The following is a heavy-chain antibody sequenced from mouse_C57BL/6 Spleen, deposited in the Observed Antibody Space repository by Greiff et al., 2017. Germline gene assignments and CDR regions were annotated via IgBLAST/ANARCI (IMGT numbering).Heavy chain of an antibody. V-gene: IGHV5-17*01. CDR1: GFTFSDYG. D-gene: IGHD1-1*01. CDR3: ARNAHYYGSSMDY. CDR2: ISSGSSTI. J-gene: IGHJ4*01. Sequence: EVMLVESGGGLVKPGGSLKLSCAASGFTFSDYGMHWVRQAPEKGLEWVAYISSGSSTIYYADTVKGRFTISRDNAKNTLFLQMTSLRSEDTAMYYCARNAHYYGSSMDYWGQGTSVTVSS.